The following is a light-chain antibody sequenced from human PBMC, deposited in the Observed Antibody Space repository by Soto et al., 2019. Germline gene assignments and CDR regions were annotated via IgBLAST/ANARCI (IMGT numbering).Light chain of an antibody. V-gene: IGKV1-5*03. CDR1: QSISSW. Sequence: DIQMTQSPSTLSASVGDRVTITCRASQSISSWLAWYQQKPGKAPRLLIYKASSLESGVPSRFSGSGPGTEFTLTINTLQADDFATYYCQHDSTFSTWTFGQGTKVEIK. CDR2: KAS. CDR3: QHDSTFSTWT. J-gene: IGKJ1*01.